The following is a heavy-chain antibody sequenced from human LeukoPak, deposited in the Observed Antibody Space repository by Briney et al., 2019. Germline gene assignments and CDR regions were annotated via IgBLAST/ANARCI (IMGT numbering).Heavy chain of an antibody. V-gene: IGHV1-18*01. D-gene: IGHD2-2*01. CDR1: LYIFNSYG. J-gene: IGHJ4*02. Sequence: RASVRVSRMSSLYIFNSYGINWVRPPPGQGVEWVGWISDYNGNTNYAKKLQGRVTMNTDTSTSRTYTELRSLKSDTTAVYYCGRDPYSSSSCYYGSACDYWGQGTLVTVSS. CDR2: ISDYNGNT. CDR3: GRDPYSSSSCYYGSACDY.